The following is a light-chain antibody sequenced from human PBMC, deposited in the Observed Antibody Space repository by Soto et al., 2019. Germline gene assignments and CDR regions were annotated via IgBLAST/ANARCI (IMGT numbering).Light chain of an antibody. J-gene: IGKJ1*01. CDR2: GAS. V-gene: IGKV3-15*01. Sequence: EIVMTQSPATLSVTKGERATLSCRASQSVSSNLVWYQQIRGQAPRLLIYGASTRATGIPARFSGSGSGTEFTLTISSLQSEDFPVYYCQQYNNWPRTFGQGTKVDIK. CDR1: QSVSSN. CDR3: QQYNNWPRT.